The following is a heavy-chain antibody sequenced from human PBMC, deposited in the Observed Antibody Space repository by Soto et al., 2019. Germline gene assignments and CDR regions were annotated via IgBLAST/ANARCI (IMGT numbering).Heavy chain of an antibody. V-gene: IGHV3-33*01. D-gene: IGHD6-13*01. Sequence: QVQLVESGGGVVQPGRSLRLSCAASGFTFSSYGMHWVRQAPGKGLEWVAVIWYDGSNKYYADSVKGRFTISRDNSKNTLYLQMNSLRAEDTAVYYCARDHSSSWYGMDVWGQGTTVTVSS. J-gene: IGHJ6*02. CDR2: IWYDGSNK. CDR3: ARDHSSSWYGMDV. CDR1: GFTFSSYG.